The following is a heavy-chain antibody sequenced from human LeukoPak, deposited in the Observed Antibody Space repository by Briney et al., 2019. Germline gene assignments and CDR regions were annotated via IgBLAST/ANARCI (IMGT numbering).Heavy chain of an antibody. V-gene: IGHV4-39*07. D-gene: IGHD3-10*01. Sequence: SETLSLTCTVSGGSISSSSYYWGWIRQPPGKGLEWIGSIYYSGSTYYNPSLKSRVTISVDTSKNQFSLKLSSVTAADTAVYYCARDGRARYGSGSYYSLWGQGTLVTVSS. CDR1: GGSISSSSYY. CDR3: ARDGRARYGSGSYYSL. J-gene: IGHJ4*02. CDR2: IYYSGST.